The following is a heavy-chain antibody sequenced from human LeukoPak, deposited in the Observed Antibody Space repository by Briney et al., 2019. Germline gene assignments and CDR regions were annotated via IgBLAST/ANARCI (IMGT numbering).Heavy chain of an antibody. CDR1: GYTFTSYY. J-gene: IGHJ4*02. CDR3: ARDRGTEVYFDY. V-gene: IGHV1-46*01. CDR2: INPSRGST. Sequence: GASVKVSCKASGYTFTSYYMHWVRQAAGQGLEWMGIINPSRGSTSYAQKFQGRVTMTRDTSTSTVYMELSSLRSEDTAVYYCARDRGTEVYFDYWGQGTLVTVSS. D-gene: IGHD4-23*01.